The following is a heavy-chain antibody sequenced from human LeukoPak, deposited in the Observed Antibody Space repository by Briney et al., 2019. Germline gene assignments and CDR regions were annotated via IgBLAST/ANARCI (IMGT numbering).Heavy chain of an antibody. CDR1: GGFISTYY. CDR3: ARGWFGNLDY. J-gene: IGHJ4*02. Sequence: NPSETLSLTCTVSGGFISTYYWSWIRQPPGKGLEWIGYIYYSGSTNYNPSLKSRVTISVDTSKNQFSLKLSSVTAADTAVYYCARGWFGNLDYWGQGTLVTVSS. V-gene: IGHV4-59*12. CDR2: IYYSGST. D-gene: IGHD3-10*01.